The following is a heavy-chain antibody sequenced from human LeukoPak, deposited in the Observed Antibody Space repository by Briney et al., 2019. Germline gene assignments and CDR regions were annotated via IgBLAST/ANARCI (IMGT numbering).Heavy chain of an antibody. CDR3: ARDPNGDYIGAFDM. Sequence: GGSLRLSCAASGFTVSSNYMSWVRQAPGKGLEWVSVIYSGGSTYYADSVKGRFTISRDNSKNTLYLQMNSLRAEDTAVYYCARDPNGDYIGAFDMWGPGTMVTVSS. D-gene: IGHD4-17*01. J-gene: IGHJ3*02. V-gene: IGHV3-53*01. CDR1: GFTVSSNY. CDR2: IYSGGST.